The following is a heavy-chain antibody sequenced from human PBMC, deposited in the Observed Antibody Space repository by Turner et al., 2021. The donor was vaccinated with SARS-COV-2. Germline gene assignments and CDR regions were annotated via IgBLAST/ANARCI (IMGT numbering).Heavy chain of an antibody. Sequence: EVPLVESGGGLVKPGGSLRLSCAASGFTFSSYSMNWVRQAPGKGLEWVSSISSSSSYIYYADSVKGRFTISRDNAKNSLYLQMNSLRAEDTAVYYCARARWHYYDSSGYYPDAFDIWGQGTMVTVSS. D-gene: IGHD3-22*01. CDR1: GFTFSSYS. CDR3: ARARWHYYDSSGYYPDAFDI. V-gene: IGHV3-21*01. CDR2: ISSSSSYI. J-gene: IGHJ3*02.